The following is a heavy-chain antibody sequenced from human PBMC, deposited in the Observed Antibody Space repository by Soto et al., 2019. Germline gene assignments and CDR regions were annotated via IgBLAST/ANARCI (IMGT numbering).Heavy chain of an antibody. CDR1: GFTFSSYD. D-gene: IGHD3-10*01. V-gene: IGHV3-13*04. Sequence: EVQLVESGGGLVQPGGSLRLSCAASGFTFSSYDMYWVRQATGKGLEWVSAIGTAADTYYPGSVQGRFIISRENAKNSLYLHMTSLRAGDTAMYYCVRARGGEYFGEQLSWGQGTLVTVSS. CDR2: IGTAADT. CDR3: VRARGGEYFGEQLS. J-gene: IGHJ4*02.